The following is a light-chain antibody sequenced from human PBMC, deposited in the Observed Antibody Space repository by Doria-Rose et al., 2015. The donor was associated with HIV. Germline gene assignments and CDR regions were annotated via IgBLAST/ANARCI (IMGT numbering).Light chain of an antibody. CDR1: QSVSAYY. CDR2: GAS. V-gene: IGKV3-20*01. CDR3: HQYASSRT. Sequence: TQSPGTLSLSPGARATLSCRASQSVSAYYLAWYQQRPGQSSRLLIYGASSRATDIPDRFSGSGSGTDFTLTISRLEPEDFAVYYCHQYASSRTFGQGTKVEIK. J-gene: IGKJ1*01.